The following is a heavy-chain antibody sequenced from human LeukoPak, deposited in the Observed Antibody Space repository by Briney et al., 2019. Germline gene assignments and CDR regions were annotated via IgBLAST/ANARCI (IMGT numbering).Heavy chain of an antibody. D-gene: IGHD3-16*01. CDR1: GFTFSSYS. CDR2: SAAGSATK. V-gene: IGHV3-48*04. CDR3: ARRSFDGFDY. Sequence: GGSLXLSCAASGFTFSSYSMNWVRQAPGKGLEWVSYSAAGSATKYYAASVKRRFIISRDNAKKSLSLRMNSLRAEDTAVYYCARRSFDGFDYRGREPWSPSPQ. J-gene: IGHJ4*02.